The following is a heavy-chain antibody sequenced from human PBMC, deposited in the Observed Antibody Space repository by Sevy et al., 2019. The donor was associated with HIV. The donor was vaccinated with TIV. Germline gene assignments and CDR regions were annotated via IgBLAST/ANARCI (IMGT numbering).Heavy chain of an antibody. D-gene: IGHD5-12*01. CDR1: GGSISSYY. CDR3: ARDQRVEMATIGVLSAWDAFDI. Sequence: SETLSLTCTVSGGSISSYYWSWIRQPAGKGLEWIGRIYTSGSTNYNPSLKSRVTMSVDTSKNQCSLKLSSVTAADTAVYYCARDQRVEMATIGVLSAWDAFDIWGQGTMVTVSS. CDR2: IYTSGST. V-gene: IGHV4-4*07. J-gene: IGHJ3*02.